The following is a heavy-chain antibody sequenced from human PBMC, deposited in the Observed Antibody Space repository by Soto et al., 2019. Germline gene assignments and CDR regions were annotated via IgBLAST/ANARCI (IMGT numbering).Heavy chain of an antibody. Sequence: SETLSLTCTVSGVSIISYYWSWSLQPPWKGLEWIGYIYYSGSTNYNPSLKSRVTISVDTSKNQFSLKLSSVTAADTAVYYCARQNYDYIWGSYSYNYFDYSAQGTLVPVSS. V-gene: IGHV4-59*08. J-gene: IGHJ4*02. D-gene: IGHD3-16*02. CDR2: IYYSGST. CDR3: ARQNYDYIWGSYSYNYFDY. CDR1: GVSIISYY.